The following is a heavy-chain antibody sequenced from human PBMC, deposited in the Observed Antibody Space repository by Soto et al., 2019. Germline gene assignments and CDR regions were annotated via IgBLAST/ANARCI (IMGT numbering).Heavy chain of an antibody. CDR1: GYTFTGYY. CDR3: AEGYSSGWHYYYYGMDV. CDR2: IIPIFGTA. D-gene: IGHD6-19*01. J-gene: IGHJ6*02. Sequence: GASVKVSCKASGYTFTGYYLHWVRQAPGQRPEWMGGIIPIFGTANYAQKFQGRVTITADESTSTAYMELSSLRSEDTAVYYCAEGYSSGWHYYYYGMDVWGQGTTVTVSS. V-gene: IGHV1-69*13.